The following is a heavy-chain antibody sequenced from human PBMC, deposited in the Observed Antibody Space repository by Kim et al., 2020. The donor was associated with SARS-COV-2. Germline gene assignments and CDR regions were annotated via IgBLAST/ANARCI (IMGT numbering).Heavy chain of an antibody. CDR3: ARDIPSDY. D-gene: IGHD2-21*01. Sequence: GSTYYNPSLKSRVTISVDTSKNQFSLKLSSVTAAATAVYYCARDIPSDYWGQGTLVTVSS. CDR2: GST. V-gene: IGHV4-30-2*05. J-gene: IGHJ4*02.